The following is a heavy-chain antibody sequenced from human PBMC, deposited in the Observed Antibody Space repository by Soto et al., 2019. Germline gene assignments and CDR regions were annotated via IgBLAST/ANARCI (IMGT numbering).Heavy chain of an antibody. V-gene: IGHV4-31*03. J-gene: IGHJ4*02. D-gene: IGHD5-12*01. CDR2: IYYSGST. CDR1: GGSISSGGYY. Sequence: SETLSLTCTVSGGSISSGGYYWSWIRQHPGKGLEWIGYIYYSGSTYYNPSLKSRVTISVDTSKNQFSLKLSSVTAADTAVYYCATQYSGYDALDYWGQGTLVTVSS. CDR3: ATQYSGYDALDY.